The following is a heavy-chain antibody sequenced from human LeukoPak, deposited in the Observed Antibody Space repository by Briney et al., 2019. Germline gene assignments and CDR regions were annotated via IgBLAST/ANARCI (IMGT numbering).Heavy chain of an antibody. D-gene: IGHD1-1*01. V-gene: IGHV1-69*04. CDR1: GGTFSSYA. J-gene: IGHJ3*02. CDR2: IIPILGIA. CDR3: ARKELEPYDAFDI. Sequence: SVKVPCKASGGTFSSYAISWVRQAPGQGLEWMGRIIPILGIANYAQKFQGRVTITADKSTSTAYMELSSLRSEDTAVYYCARKELEPYDAFDIWGQGTMVTVSS.